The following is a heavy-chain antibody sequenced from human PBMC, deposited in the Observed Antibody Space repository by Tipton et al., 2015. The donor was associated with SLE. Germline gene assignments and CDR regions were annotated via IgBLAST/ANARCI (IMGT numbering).Heavy chain of an antibody. CDR1: GFNFDDYA. Sequence: SLRLSCAATGFNFDDYAMHWVRLAPGKGLEWVSYISWNGGIIMYADSVKGRFTIPRDNAKNSVFLDLNSVRAEDTAFYYCALQKEAFDVWGQGTMVTVSS. V-gene: IGHV3-9*01. J-gene: IGHJ3*01. CDR3: ALQKEAFDV. CDR2: ISWNGGII.